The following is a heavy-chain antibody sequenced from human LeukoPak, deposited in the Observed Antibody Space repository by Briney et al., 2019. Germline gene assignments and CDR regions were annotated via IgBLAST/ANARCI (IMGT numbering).Heavy chain of an antibody. CDR3: ARAPLVVPAAMIPYYFDY. D-gene: IGHD2-2*01. CDR1: GFTFSSYS. CDR2: ISSSSSYI. Sequence: GGSLRLSCAASGFTFSSYSMNWVRQAPGKGLEWVSSISSSSSYIYYADSAKGRFTISRDNAKNSLYLQMNSLRAEDTAVYYCARAPLVVPAAMIPYYFDYWGQGTLVTVSS. J-gene: IGHJ4*02. V-gene: IGHV3-21*01.